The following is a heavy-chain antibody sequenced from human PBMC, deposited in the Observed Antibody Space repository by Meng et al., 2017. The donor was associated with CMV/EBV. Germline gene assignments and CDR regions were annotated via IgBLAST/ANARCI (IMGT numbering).Heavy chain of an antibody. D-gene: IGHD2-2*02. V-gene: IGHV1-69*05. CDR2: IIPIFGTA. Sequence: QGLEWMGGIIPIFGTANYAQKFQGRVTITTDESTSTAYMELSSLRSEDTAVYYCARSDCSSTSCYKEWKGGYSSPSGPDYYYYGMDVWGQGTTVTVSS. J-gene: IGHJ6*02. CDR3: ARSDCSSTSCYKEWKGGYSSPSGPDYYYYGMDV.